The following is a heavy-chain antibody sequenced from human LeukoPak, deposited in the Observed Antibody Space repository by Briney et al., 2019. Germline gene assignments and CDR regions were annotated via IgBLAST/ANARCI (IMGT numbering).Heavy chain of an antibody. CDR3: ARARWTSTVSTYYLDY. CDR2: INAGNGKT. V-gene: IGHV1-3*01. J-gene: IGHJ4*02. CDR1: GYIFSDYA. D-gene: IGHD4-17*01. Sequence: ASVKDSCKTSGYIFSDYAIQWVRQAPGQGLEWMGWINAGNGKTKYSQKFQGTVTTTRETSASKAYMELSGLRSEDTAVYYCARARWTSTVSTYYLDYWGQRTLVTVSS.